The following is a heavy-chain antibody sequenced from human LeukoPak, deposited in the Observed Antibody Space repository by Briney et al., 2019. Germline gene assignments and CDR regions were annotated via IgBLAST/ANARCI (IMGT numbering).Heavy chain of an antibody. CDR2: LNPSGGST. D-gene: IGHD3-3*01. CDR1: GYTFTIYY. CDR3: AVYDFWSGYSFDY. Sequence: ASVKVSCKASGYTFTIYYMHGVRQAPGQGREGVGILNPSGGSTSYAQKFQGRVTMTRDMSTSTVYMELSRMRSDDTAVYYCAVYDFWSGYSFDYWGQGTLVTVSS. V-gene: IGHV1-46*01. J-gene: IGHJ4*02.